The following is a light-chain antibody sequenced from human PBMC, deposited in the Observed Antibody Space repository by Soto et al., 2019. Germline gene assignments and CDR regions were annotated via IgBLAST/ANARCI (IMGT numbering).Light chain of an antibody. Sequence: DIQMTQSPSTLPASVGDRVTITCRASQSISNWLAWYQQKPGTAPKVLIYGASSLAAGVPSRFSGRKSGTQFTLTIDSLQPEDFATYYCQQVKTYPRTFGGGTKVDIK. CDR2: GAS. CDR3: QQVKTYPRT. J-gene: IGKJ4*01. CDR1: QSISNW. V-gene: IGKV1-5*01.